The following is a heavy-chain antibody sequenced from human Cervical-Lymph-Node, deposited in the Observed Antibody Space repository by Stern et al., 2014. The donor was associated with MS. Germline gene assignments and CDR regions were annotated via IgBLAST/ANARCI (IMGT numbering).Heavy chain of an antibody. CDR3: ASSYDFWTLDV. CDR1: GFTFSSYG. V-gene: IGHV3-33*01. J-gene: IGHJ6*02. CDR2: IWYDGSNK. D-gene: IGHD3-3*01. Sequence: QVQLVESGGGVVQPGRSLRLSCAASGFTFSSYGMHWVRQAPGKGLEWVAVIWYDGSNKYYADSVKGRFTISRDNSKNTLYLQMNSLRAEDTAVYYCASSYDFWTLDVWGQGTTVTVSS.